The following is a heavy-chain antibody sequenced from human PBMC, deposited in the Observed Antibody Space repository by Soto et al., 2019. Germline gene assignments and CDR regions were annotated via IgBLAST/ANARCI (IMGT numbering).Heavy chain of an antibody. J-gene: IGHJ4*02. CDR3: ARDFRLGYSGYDPYYFDY. V-gene: IGHV3-21*01. CDR1: GFTFSSYS. CDR2: ISSSSSYI. Sequence: GGSLRLSCAASGFTFSSYSMNWVRQAPGKGLEWVSSISSSSSYIYYADSVKGRFTISRDNAKNSLYLQMNSLRAEDTAVYYCARDFRLGYSGYDPYYFDYWGQGTLVTVSS. D-gene: IGHD5-12*01.